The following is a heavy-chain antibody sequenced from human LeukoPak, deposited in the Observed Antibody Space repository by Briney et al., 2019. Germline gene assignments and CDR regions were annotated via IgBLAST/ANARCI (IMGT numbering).Heavy chain of an antibody. Sequence: HGESLKISCKGSGYSFTSYWIAWVRQMPGKGLEWMGIIYPGDSDTRYSPSFQGQVTISADKSISTAYLQWSSLNASDTAMYYCARQAYKYCSSTSCYGGGVDYWGQGTLVTVSS. V-gene: IGHV5-51*01. CDR1: GYSFTSYW. D-gene: IGHD2-2*01. CDR3: ARQAYKYCSSTSCYGGGVDY. J-gene: IGHJ4*02. CDR2: IYPGDSDT.